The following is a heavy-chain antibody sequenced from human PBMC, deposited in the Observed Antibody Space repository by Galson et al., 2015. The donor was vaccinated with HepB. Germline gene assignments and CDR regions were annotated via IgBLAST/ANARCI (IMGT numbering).Heavy chain of an antibody. CDR3: ARDEDSSWGGAFDY. D-gene: IGHD6-6*01. Sequence: SETLSLTCAVYGGSFSGYYWSWIRQPPGKGLEWIGEINHSGSTNYNPSLKSRVTISVDTSKNQFSLKLSSVTAADTAVYYCARDEDSSWGGAFDYWGQGTLVTVSS. V-gene: IGHV4-34*01. J-gene: IGHJ4*02. CDR2: INHSGST. CDR1: GGSFSGYY.